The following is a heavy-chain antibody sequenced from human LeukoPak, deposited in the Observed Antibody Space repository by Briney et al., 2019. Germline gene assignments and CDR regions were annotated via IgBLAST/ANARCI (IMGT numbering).Heavy chain of an antibody. V-gene: IGHV3-64*01. D-gene: IGHD6-13*01. CDR1: AFTFSSYT. Sequence: GGSLRLSCAASAFTFSSYTMHWVRQAPGKGLEYVSAISSNGGSTYYANSVRGRFTISRDNSKNTLYLQMGSLRAEDMAVYYCAREWVEYSNTWSHFDYWGQGTLVTVSS. CDR2: ISSNGGST. CDR3: AREWVEYSNTWSHFDY. J-gene: IGHJ4*02.